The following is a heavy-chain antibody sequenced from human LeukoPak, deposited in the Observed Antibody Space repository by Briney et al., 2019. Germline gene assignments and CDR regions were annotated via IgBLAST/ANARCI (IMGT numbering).Heavy chain of an antibody. D-gene: IGHD5-12*01. CDR1: GFTFSTXA. J-gene: IGHJ4*02. CDR3: AKTSRGNSGYYSPFDY. CDR2: XRGSGSDT. Sequence: GGALILSCAASGFTFSTXAMSWVRQAPGKGLXXXSXXRGSGSDTDYADSGKGRFTLSRDNSKNTLYLQMNSLRAEDTAIYYCAKTSRGNSGYYSPFDYWGQGTLVTVSS. V-gene: IGHV3-23*01.